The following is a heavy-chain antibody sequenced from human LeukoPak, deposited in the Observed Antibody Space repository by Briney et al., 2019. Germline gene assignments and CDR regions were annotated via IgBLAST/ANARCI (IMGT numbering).Heavy chain of an antibody. CDR1: GFTFSSYG. V-gene: IGHV3-33*01. CDR3: AGERLPYGDTGEPSDY. J-gene: IGHJ4*02. Sequence: PGGSLRLSCAASGFTFSSYGMHWVRQAPGKGLEWVAVIWYDGSNKYYADSVKGRFTISRDNSKNTLYLQMNSLRAEDTAVYYCAGERLPYGDTGEPSDYWGQGTLVTVSS. D-gene: IGHD4-17*01. CDR2: IWYDGSNK.